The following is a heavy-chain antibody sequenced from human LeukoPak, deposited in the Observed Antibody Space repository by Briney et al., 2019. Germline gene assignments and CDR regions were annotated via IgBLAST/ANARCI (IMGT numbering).Heavy chain of an antibody. V-gene: IGHV3-15*01. CDR1: GFTFSNAW. J-gene: IGHJ4*02. D-gene: IGHD2-15*01. Sequence: GGSLRLSCAASGFTFSNAWMSWVRQAPGKGLEWVGRIKSKTDGGTTDYAPPVKGRFTISRDDSKNTLYLQMTSLKTEDTAVYYCTTASSGGSFTPYYFDYWGQETLVTVSS. CDR2: IKSKTDGGTT. CDR3: TTASSGGSFTPYYFDY.